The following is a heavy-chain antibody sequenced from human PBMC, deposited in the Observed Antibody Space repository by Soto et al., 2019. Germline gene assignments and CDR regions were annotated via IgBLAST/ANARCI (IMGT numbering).Heavy chain of an antibody. CDR3: ARWVAAAGRFDY. Sequence: NPSETLSLTCAVSGGSISSGGYSWSWIRQPPGKGLVWIGYIYHSGSTYYNPSLKSRVTISVDRSKNQFSLKLSSVTAADTAVYYCARWVAAAGRFDYWGQGTLVTVSS. J-gene: IGHJ4*02. CDR2: IYHSGST. V-gene: IGHV4-30-2*01. CDR1: GGSISSGGYS. D-gene: IGHD6-13*01.